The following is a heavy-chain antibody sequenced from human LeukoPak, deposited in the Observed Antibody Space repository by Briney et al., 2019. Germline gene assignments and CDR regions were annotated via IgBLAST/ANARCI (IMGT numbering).Heavy chain of an antibody. J-gene: IGHJ6*03. CDR2: MNPNSGNT. V-gene: IGHV1-8*01. CDR1: GYTFTSYD. D-gene: IGHD1-26*01. CDR3: AREGAPLEEWPQGKYYYYYMDV. Sequence: GASVTVSCKASGYTFTSYDINWVRQATGKGLEWMGWMNPNSGNTGYAQKFQGRVTMTRNTSISTAYMELSSLRSEDTAVYYCAREGAPLEEWPQGKYYYYYMDVWGKGTTVTISS.